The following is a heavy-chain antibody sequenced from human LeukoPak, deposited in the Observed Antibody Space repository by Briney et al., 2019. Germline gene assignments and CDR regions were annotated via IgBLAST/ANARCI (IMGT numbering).Heavy chain of an antibody. V-gene: IGHV4-59*08. Sequence: PSETLSLTCTVSGGSISSYYWSWIRQPPGKGLEWIGYIYYSGSTNYNPSLKSRVTISVDTSKNQFSLKLSSVTAADTAVYYCATLLSSSWSFDYWGQGTLDTVSS. D-gene: IGHD6-13*01. J-gene: IGHJ4*02. CDR2: IYYSGST. CDR3: ATLLSSSWSFDY. CDR1: GGSISSYY.